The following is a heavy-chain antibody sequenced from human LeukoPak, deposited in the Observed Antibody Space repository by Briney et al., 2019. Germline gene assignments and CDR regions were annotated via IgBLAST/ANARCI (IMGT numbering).Heavy chain of an antibody. CDR2: ISADNGNT. CDR3: ARGIGGYCSGGSCFVSSYMDV. D-gene: IGHD2-15*01. CDR1: GYTLTSYG. J-gene: IGHJ6*03. Sequence: GASVKVSCKASGYTLTSYGISWVRQAPGQGLEWMGWISADNGNTNYAQKLQGRVTVTTDTSTSTAYMELRSLRSDDTAVYYCARGIGGYCSGGSCFVSSYMDVWGKGTTVTVSS. V-gene: IGHV1-18*01.